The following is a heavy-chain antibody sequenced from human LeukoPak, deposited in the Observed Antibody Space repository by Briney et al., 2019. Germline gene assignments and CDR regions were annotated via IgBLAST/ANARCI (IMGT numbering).Heavy chain of an antibody. CDR1: GYTFTSYY. CDR3: ARGEWDHFDY. V-gene: IGHV1-46*01. Sequence: ASVKVSCKAPGYTFTSYYMHWVRHAPGPGLEWMGIINPSGGSTSYAQKFQGRVTMTRDTSSSTVYMELSSLRSEDTAVYYWARGEWDHFDYWGQGTLVPVSS. CDR2: INPSGGST. D-gene: IGHD1-26*01. J-gene: IGHJ4*02.